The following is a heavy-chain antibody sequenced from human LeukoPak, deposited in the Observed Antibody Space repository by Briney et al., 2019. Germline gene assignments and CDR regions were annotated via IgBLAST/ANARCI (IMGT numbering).Heavy chain of an antibody. CDR2: ISGSGGST. D-gene: IGHD2-8*01. V-gene: IGHV3-23*01. CDR1: GFTFSSYA. CDR3: GKPVGGFCTKGVSYPFTS. Sequence: GGSLRLSCAASGFTFSSYAMSWVRQAPGKGLEWVSAISGSGGSTYYADAVKGRFTISRDNSKNTLYLQMNSLRAEDTAVYYFGKPVGGFCTKGVSYPFTSGGRGPRVTVPS. J-gene: IGHJ4*02.